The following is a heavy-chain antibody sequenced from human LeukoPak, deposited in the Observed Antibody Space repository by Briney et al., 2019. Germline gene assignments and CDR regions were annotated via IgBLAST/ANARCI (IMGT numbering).Heavy chain of an antibody. D-gene: IGHD3-10*01. V-gene: IGHV4-59*01. J-gene: IGHJ4*02. CDR3: ARYGGTSASYFDY. CDR1: GGSISGYF. Sequence: SETLSLTCTVSGGSISGYFWSWIRQPPEKGLEWIGWFHYSGSTCYSPSLKSRVTISVDTSKNQFSLKLSSVTAADTAVYYCARYGGTSASYFDYWGQGALVTVSS. CDR2: FHYSGST.